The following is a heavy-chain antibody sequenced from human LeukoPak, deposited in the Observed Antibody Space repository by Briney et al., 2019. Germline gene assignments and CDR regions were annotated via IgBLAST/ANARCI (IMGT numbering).Heavy chain of an antibody. CDR1: GFTFSDYY. J-gene: IGHJ3*02. D-gene: IGHD3-9*01. CDR3: ARAYYEILTGYWDHAFDI. CDR2: ISSSGSTI. Sequence: GGSLRLSCAASGFTFSDYYMSWIRQAPGKGLEWVSYISSSGSTIYYADSVKGRFTISRDNAKNSLYLQMNSLRAEDTAVYYCARAYYEILTGYWDHAFDIWGQGTMVTVSS. V-gene: IGHV3-11*01.